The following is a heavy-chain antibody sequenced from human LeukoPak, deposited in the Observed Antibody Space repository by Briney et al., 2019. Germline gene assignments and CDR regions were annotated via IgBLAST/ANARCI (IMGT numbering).Heavy chain of an antibody. CDR2: ISSSGGIT. J-gene: IGHJ4*02. V-gene: IGHV3-23*01. CDR1: GFTFDDYG. D-gene: IGHD1-1*01. Sequence: GGSLRLSCAASGFTFDDYGMSWVRQAPGKGLEWVSTISSSGGITYYADSVKGRFSISRDDSKNTVYLQMNSLRAEDTALYCAYLGLSSDWNDVPGPQIDYWGQGTLVTVSS. CDR3: YLGLSSDWNDVPGPQIDY.